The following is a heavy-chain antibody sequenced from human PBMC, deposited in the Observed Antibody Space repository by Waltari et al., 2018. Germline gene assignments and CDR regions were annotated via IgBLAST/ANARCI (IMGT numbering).Heavy chain of an antibody. Sequence: QVHLVESGGGVVQPGGSLRLSCAASGFSFGASAMDWVRQAPGKGLEWVAHIQPDGGDKFYGDSVKGRFSISRDDSRNTLFLQMNSLRDEDTAVYYCAKDLKGAWTIDYWGQGTLVTVSS. D-gene: IGHD1-26*01. J-gene: IGHJ4*02. CDR1: GFSFGASA. CDR2: IQPDGGDK. V-gene: IGHV3-30*02. CDR3: AKDLKGAWTIDY.